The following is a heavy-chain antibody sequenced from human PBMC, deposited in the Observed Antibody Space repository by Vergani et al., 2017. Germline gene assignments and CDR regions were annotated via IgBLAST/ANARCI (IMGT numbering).Heavy chain of an antibody. CDR3: ARGDYGILTGYRY. J-gene: IGHJ4*02. Sequence: QVHVVQSGADVKKSGASVKVSCKTSGYTFSNYYMHWVRQAPGQGLEWMGIINPSGGHTNYAQKFQGRVTMTRDTSTSTVYMELSSLRSEDTAIYYCARGDYGILTGYRYWGQGTLVTVSA. D-gene: IGHD3-9*01. V-gene: IGHV1-46*03. CDR1: GYTFSNYY. CDR2: INPSGGHT.